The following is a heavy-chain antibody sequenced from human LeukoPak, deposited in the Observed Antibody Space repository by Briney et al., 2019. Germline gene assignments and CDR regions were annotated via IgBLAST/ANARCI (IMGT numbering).Heavy chain of an antibody. CDR1: GFTFSNYS. Sequence: GGSLRLSCAGSGFTFSNYSINWVRQAPGKGLEWVSSISPSSHYIYYADSVRGRFTISRDNARNSLYLQMNSLRDDDTAVYYCARDRHTAMVYYYYYMDVWGTGTTVTVSS. V-gene: IGHV3-21*04. J-gene: IGHJ6*03. CDR3: ARDRHTAMVYYYYYMDV. CDR2: ISPSSHYI. D-gene: IGHD5-18*01.